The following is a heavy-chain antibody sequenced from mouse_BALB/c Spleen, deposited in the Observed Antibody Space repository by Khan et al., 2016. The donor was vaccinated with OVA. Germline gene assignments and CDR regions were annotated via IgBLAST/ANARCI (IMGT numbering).Heavy chain of an antibody. V-gene: IGHV3-2*02. J-gene: IGHJ2*01. D-gene: IGHD1-1*01. CDR3: ARTGRIKN. CDR1: GYSITRGYV. Sequence: EVQLQESGPGLVKPSQSLSLTCTVTGYSITRGYVWNWLRQFPGNKLEWMGYISYSGSTNYNPSLKSRISITRDTSKNQFFLQLNSVTTEDTATYYWARTGRIKNWGQGTTLTVSS. CDR2: ISYSGST.